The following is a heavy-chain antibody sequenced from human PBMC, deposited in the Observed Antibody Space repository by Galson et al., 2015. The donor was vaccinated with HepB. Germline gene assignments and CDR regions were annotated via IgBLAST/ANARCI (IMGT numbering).Heavy chain of an antibody. V-gene: IGHV3-49*04. D-gene: IGHD4-23*01. CDR2: IRSKAYGGTT. CDR1: GFTFGDYA. CDR3: TRDRSPLLRWSWGDAFDI. J-gene: IGHJ3*02. Sequence: SLRLSCAASGFTFGDYAMSWVRQAPGKGLEWVGFIRSKAYGGTTEYAASVKGRFTISRDDSKSIAYLQMNSLKTEDTAVYYCTRDRSPLLRWSWGDAFDIWGQGTMVTVSS.